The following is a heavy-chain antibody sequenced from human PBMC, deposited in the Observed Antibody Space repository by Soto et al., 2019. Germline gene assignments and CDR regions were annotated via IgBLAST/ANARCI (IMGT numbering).Heavy chain of an antibody. CDR2: ISSYNGNT. V-gene: IGHV1-18*01. D-gene: IGHD6-6*01. CDR3: ASDRPTSSIRARDYYYAMDV. Sequence: QVQLVQSGAEVKKPGASVKVSCKASGYTFITYGISWVRQAPGQGLEWMGWISSYNGNTNYAQKLQGRVTMTTDTSKTTAYMELRSLRSDETAVYYCASDRPTSSIRARDYYYAMDVWGQGTTVTVSS. CDR1: GYTFITYG. J-gene: IGHJ6*02.